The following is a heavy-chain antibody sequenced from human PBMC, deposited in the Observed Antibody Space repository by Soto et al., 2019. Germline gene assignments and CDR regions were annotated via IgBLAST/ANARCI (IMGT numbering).Heavy chain of an antibody. J-gene: IGHJ3*02. D-gene: IGHD6-13*01. Sequence: EVQLVESGGGLVQPGGSLTLSCAASGFSFSIYWMSWVRQAPGKGLEWVANIKQDGSEKYYVDSVKGRFTISRDNAKNSLHLQMNSLRAEDTAVYFCARVRDGTGYDDGFDIWGQGTMVTVSS. CDR1: GFSFSIYW. CDR2: IKQDGSEK. CDR3: ARVRDGTGYDDGFDI. V-gene: IGHV3-7*01.